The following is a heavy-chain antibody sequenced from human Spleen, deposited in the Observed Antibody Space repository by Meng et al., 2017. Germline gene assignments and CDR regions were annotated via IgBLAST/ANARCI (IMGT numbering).Heavy chain of an antibody. CDR2: INHREST. Sequence: QPQLQESGPGLVKPSEALSLPCTVPGGSISTSGYYWGWIRQPPGKGLEWVGEINHRESTNYNPSLKSRVTMSVDTSRNQFSLKLNSVTAADTAVYYCVRGRRGGTGWYWGLVYWGQGTLVTVSS. CDR1: GGSISTSGYY. J-gene: IGHJ4*02. V-gene: IGHV4-39*07. D-gene: IGHD6-19*01. CDR3: VRGRRGGTGWYWGLVY.